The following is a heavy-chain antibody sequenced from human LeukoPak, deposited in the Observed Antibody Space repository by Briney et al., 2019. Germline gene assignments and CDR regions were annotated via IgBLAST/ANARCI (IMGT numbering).Heavy chain of an antibody. CDR3: ARGSPGPTGYYFDY. J-gene: IGHJ4*02. V-gene: IGHV3-13*01. CDR1: GSTFSSYD. Sequence: PGGSLRLSCAAPGSTFSSYDMHWVRQATGKGLEWVSAIGTAGDTYYPGSVKGRFTISRENAKNSLYLQMNSLRAGDTAVYYCARGSPGPTGYYFDYWGQGTLVTVSS. CDR2: IGTAGDT.